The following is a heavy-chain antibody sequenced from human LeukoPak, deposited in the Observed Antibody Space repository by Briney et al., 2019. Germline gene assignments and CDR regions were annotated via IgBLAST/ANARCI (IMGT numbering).Heavy chain of an antibody. Sequence: GGSLRLSCAASGFTFSSYWMSWVRQAPGKGLEWVSAISGSGGSTYYADSVEGRFTISRDNSKNTLYLQMNSLRAEDTAVYYCAKDNRPLDGGWYYFDYWGQGTLVTVSS. CDR2: ISGSGGST. CDR3: AKDNRPLDGGWYYFDY. CDR1: GFTFSSYW. J-gene: IGHJ4*02. V-gene: IGHV3-23*01. D-gene: IGHD6-19*01.